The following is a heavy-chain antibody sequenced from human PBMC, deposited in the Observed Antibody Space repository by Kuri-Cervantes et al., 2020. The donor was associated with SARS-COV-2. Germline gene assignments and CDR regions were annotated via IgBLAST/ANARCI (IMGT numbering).Heavy chain of an antibody. CDR2: ISSSGSTI. J-gene: IGHJ4*02. D-gene: IGHD1-26*01. Sequence: GGSLRLSCAASGFTFSSYEMNWVRRAPGKGLEWVSYISSSGSTIYYADSVKGRLTISRDNAKNTLYLQMNSLRAEDTAVYYCARAFLRGGSDYWGQGTLVTVSS. V-gene: IGHV3-48*03. CDR1: GFTFSSYE. CDR3: ARAFLRGGSDY.